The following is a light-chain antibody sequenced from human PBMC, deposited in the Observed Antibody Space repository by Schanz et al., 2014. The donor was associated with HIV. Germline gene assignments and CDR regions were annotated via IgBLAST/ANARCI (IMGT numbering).Light chain of an antibody. CDR2: DVN. J-gene: IGLJ2*01. Sequence: QSALIQPASVSGSPGQSITISCTGTSSDIGAYKYVSWYQQHPGKAPKLMIYDVNIRPSGVSNRFSGSKSGNTASLTISGLQAEDEADYYCNSYTRTSTPVFGGGTKLTVL. CDR1: SSDIGAYKY. V-gene: IGLV2-14*03. CDR3: NSYTRTSTPV.